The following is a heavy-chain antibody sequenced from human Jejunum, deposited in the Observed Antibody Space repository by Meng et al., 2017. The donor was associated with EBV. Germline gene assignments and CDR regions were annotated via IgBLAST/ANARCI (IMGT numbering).Heavy chain of an antibody. D-gene: IGHD5-12*01. CDR1: GGYVNSSNVY. V-gene: IGHV4-61*01. Sequence: QLLESCAVLGHPANTLSHTYAVGGGYVNSSNVYWSCIRQPRGKGLWWIYFIHYSGSTNYIPSINGLVTISLDTTKNQFPLKLSSVTAADTALYYSAVLRYSGYDRAFDYWGQGALVTVSS. J-gene: IGHJ4*02. CDR2: IHYSGST. CDR3: AVLRYSGYDRAFDY.